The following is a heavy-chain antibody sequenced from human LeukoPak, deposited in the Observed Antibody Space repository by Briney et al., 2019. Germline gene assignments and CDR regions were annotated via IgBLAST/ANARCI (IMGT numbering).Heavy chain of an antibody. CDR3: ARNDSSGYFDY. J-gene: IGHJ4*02. CDR2: VYHSGST. Sequence: SETLSLTCAVSDYSISSGNYWGWIRQPPGKGLEWIGGVYHSGSTHYSPSLKSRVTISVDTSKNQFSLKLRSVTAADTAVYYCARNDSSGYFDYWGQGTLVTVSS. V-gene: IGHV4-38-2*01. D-gene: IGHD3-22*01. CDR1: DYSISSGNY.